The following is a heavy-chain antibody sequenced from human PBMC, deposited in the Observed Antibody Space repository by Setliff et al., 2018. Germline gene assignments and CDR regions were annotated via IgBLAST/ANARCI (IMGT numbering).Heavy chain of an antibody. CDR1: GGSIGSYY. D-gene: IGHD2-15*01. CDR3: ARVRIVPYCMDV. CDR2: IYTTGST. V-gene: IGHV4-4*07. Sequence: SETLSLTCTVSGGSIGSYYWTWIRQPAGRGLEWIGRIYTTGSTNFNPSLNSRVTMSLDKSKNQFSLKLSSVTATDSAVYFCARVRIVPYCMDVWGKGTTVTVSS. J-gene: IGHJ6*03.